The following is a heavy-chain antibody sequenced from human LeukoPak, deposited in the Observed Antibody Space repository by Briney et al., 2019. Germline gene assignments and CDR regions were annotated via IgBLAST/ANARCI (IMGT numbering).Heavy chain of an antibody. CDR2: INRDGSEA. Sequence: GGSLRLSCAASGFSTSWISWVRRAPGRGLEWVANINRDGSEAYYVDSVKGRFTISRDNAKNSLYLQMDSLRADDTAVYYCARDDGFRGVDFWGPGTLVSVSS. J-gene: IGHJ4*02. D-gene: IGHD4-17*01. V-gene: IGHV3-7*01. CDR3: ARDDGFRGVDF. CDR1: GFSTSW.